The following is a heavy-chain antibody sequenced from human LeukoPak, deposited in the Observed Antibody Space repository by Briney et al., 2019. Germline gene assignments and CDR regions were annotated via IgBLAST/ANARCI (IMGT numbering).Heavy chain of an antibody. V-gene: IGHV3-30*18. CDR3: AKDRYYDSWSGYYTPLDY. CDR1: GFTFSSYG. Sequence: GGSLRLSCAASGFTFSSYGMHWVRQAPGKGLEWVAVISYDGSNKYYADSVKGRFTISRDNSKNTLYLQMNSLRAEDTAVYYCAKDRYYDSWSGYYTPLDYWGQGTLVTVSS. CDR2: ISYDGSNK. D-gene: IGHD3-3*01. J-gene: IGHJ4*02.